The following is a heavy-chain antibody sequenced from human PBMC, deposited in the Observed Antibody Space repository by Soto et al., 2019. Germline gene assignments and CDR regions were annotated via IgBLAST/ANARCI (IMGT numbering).Heavy chain of an antibody. CDR2: SRNKANSYTT. Sequence: EVQLVESGGGLVQPGGSLRLSCAASGFILNDHYMDWVRQAPGKGLEWVGRSRNKANSYTTEYSASVKGRFTISRDESKNSLYLQMNSLRTEDTAVYYWARAAPPFQHWGQGTLVTVSS. CDR3: ARAAPPFQH. CDR1: GFILNDHY. D-gene: IGHD6-25*01. J-gene: IGHJ1*01. V-gene: IGHV3-72*01.